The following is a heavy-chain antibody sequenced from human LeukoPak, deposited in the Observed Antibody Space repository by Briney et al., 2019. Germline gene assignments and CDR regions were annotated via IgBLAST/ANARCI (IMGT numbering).Heavy chain of an antibody. Sequence: ASVTVSFTASGYTFTSYAMHWVRQAPGQRLEWMGWINAGNGNTKYSQKFQGRVTITRDTSASTAYMELSSLRSEDTAVYYCARDTITIFGVVIGWLDPWGQGTLVTVSS. CDR1: GYTFTSYA. J-gene: IGHJ5*02. V-gene: IGHV1-3*01. CDR3: ARDTITIFGVVIGWLDP. CDR2: INAGNGNT. D-gene: IGHD3-3*01.